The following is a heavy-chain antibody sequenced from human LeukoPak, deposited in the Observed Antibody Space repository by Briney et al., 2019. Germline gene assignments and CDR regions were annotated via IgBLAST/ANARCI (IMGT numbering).Heavy chain of an antibody. V-gene: IGHV4-59*01. J-gene: IGHJ5*02. D-gene: IGHD1-1*01. Sequence: SETLSLTCTVSGGSISTFYWSWIRQRPGKGLEWIGYIYYSGTTNYNPSLKSRVTISVDMSKNQFSLKLSSVTAADTAVYYCAREGTAGTNLNWFDPWGQGTLVTVSS. CDR1: GGSISTFY. CDR2: IYYSGTT. CDR3: AREGTAGTNLNWFDP.